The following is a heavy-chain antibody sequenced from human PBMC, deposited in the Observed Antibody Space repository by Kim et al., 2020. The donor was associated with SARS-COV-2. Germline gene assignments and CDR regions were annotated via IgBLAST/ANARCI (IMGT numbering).Heavy chain of an antibody. D-gene: IGHD6-13*01. CDR2: IYYSGST. V-gene: IGHV4-59*01. CDR1: GGSISSYY. Sequence: SETLSLTCTVSGGSISSYYWSWIRQPPGKGLEWIGYIYYSGSTNYNPSLKSRVTISVDTSKNQFSLKLSSVTAADTAVYYCARDNRIAAADYWYFDPWGR. J-gene: IGHJ2*01. CDR3: ARDNRIAAADYWYFDP.